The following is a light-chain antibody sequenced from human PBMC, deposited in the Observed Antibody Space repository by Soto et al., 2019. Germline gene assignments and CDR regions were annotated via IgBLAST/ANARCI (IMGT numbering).Light chain of an antibody. CDR1: QSSSRW. CDR2: KAS. Sequence: DIQMTQSTSTLSASVGDTVTITCRASQSSSRWLAWYQQKPGKAPKLLIYKASSLESGVPSRFNGSGSGTEFTLPITSLQPDDFATYCCQQYNRWTFGQGSKVDIK. CDR3: QQYNRWT. J-gene: IGKJ1*01. V-gene: IGKV1-5*03.